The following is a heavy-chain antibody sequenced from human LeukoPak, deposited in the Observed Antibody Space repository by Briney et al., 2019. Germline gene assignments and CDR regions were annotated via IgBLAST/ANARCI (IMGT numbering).Heavy chain of an antibody. CDR1: GYTFNNYG. V-gene: IGHV1-18*01. J-gene: IGHJ5*02. Sequence: ASVTVSCKASGYTFNNYGISWVRQAPGQGLEWMGWVSPYNGDTNYAQKFQGRVTMSTDPSTNTAYMELRSLRFDDTAIYYCAKDWHILTGRNCFDPWGQGTLVTVSS. D-gene: IGHD3-9*01. CDR2: VSPYNGDT. CDR3: AKDWHILTGRNCFDP.